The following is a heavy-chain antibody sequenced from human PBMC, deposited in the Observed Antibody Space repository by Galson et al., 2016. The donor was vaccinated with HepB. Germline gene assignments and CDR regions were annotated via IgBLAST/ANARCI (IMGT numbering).Heavy chain of an antibody. CDR2: ISHEGKNR. Sequence: SLRLSCAASGFTFSSYWMSWIRQTPGKGLEWVAVISHEGKNRYYPDSVKGRFTISRDNSRNTLFLQMNSLRIEDTAVYYFARDQVVSMAGVNYYFYYGMDVWGQGTTVTVSS. CDR1: GFTFSSYW. CDR3: ARDQVVSMAGVNYYFYYGMDV. V-gene: IGHV3-30*03. D-gene: IGHD6-19*01. J-gene: IGHJ6*02.